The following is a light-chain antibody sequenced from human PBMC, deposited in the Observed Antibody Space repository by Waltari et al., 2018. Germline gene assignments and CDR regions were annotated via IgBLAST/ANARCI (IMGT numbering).Light chain of an antibody. V-gene: IGLV2-11*01. CDR3: CSYAGSYTWV. CDR2: DVT. Sequence: QSALTQPRSVSGSPGQSVAISCTGTSSDVGGYNFVSWYHQHPGKAPKPMIYDVTKWPSGVLDRFSGSKSGNTASLTISGLQAEDEADYYCCSYAGSYTWVFGGGTKLTVL. J-gene: IGLJ3*02. CDR1: SSDVGGYNF.